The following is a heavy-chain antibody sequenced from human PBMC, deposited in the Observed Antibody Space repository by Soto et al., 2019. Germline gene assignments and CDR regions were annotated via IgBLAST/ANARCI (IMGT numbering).Heavy chain of an antibody. CDR3: TGDPKNIYRGFAP. CDR1: GYTFISHA. J-gene: IGHJ5*02. CDR2: INVGNGNT. Sequence: GASVKVSCKASGYTFISHALHWVRQAPGQRLEWLGWINVGNGNTKFSQSFQDRVTLTRDTSANTAYMELSSLRSEDTAVYYCTGDPKNIYRGFAPWGRGPRVTVPS. D-gene: IGHD4-4*01. V-gene: IGHV1-3*01.